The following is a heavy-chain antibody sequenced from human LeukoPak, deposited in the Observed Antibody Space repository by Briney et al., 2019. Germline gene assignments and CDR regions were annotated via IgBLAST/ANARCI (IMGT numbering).Heavy chain of an antibody. V-gene: IGHV4-39*01. CDR1: GGSISSGCCY. CDR2: IHYSGTT. Sequence: PSETLSLTCIVSGGSISSGCCYWGWIRQPPGKGLDWIGNIHYSGTTYYNPSLKSRVTTSVDTSKNQFSLRLSSVTAADTAVYYCARWRGYSGYDDERGGYDYWGQGIPVTVSS. D-gene: IGHD5-12*01. CDR3: ARWRGYSGYDDERGGYDY. J-gene: IGHJ4*02.